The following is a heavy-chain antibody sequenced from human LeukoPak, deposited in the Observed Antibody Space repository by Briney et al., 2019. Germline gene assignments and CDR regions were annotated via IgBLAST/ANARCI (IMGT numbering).Heavy chain of an antibody. D-gene: IGHD3-22*01. CDR1: GFTVSSNY. CDR3: AKVLEGYHYDSSGYGH. V-gene: IGHV3-23*01. CDR2: ISGSGGST. Sequence: GGSLRLSCAASGFTVSSNYMSWVRQAPGKGLEWVSAISGSGGSTYYADSVKGRFTISRDNSKNTLYLQMNSLRAEDTAVYYCAKVLEGYHYDSSGYGHWGQGTLVTVSS. J-gene: IGHJ4*02.